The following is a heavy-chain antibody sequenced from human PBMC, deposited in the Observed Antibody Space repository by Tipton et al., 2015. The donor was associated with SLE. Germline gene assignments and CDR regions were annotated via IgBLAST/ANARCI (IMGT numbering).Heavy chain of an antibody. CDR1: GASISSHY. CDR3: ARGSVVADDY. D-gene: IGHD2-15*01. Sequence: TLSLTCTVSGASISSHYWSWIRQPPGKGLEWIGYIYISGSTKYNPSLKSRVTISIDTSKNQLSLKLTSVTAADTAVYYCARGSVVADDYWGQGTLVTVSS. V-gene: IGHV4-59*11. CDR2: IYISGST. J-gene: IGHJ4*01.